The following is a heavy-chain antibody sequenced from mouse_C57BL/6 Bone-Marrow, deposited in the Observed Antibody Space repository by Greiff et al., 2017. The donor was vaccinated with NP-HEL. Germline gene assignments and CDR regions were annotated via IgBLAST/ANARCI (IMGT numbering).Heavy chain of an antibody. CDR1: GFTFSSYG. D-gene: IGHD1-1*01. CDR3: ARRRGSSSWVGY. CDR2: ISRGGGYT. Sequence: EVMLVESGGDLVKPGGSLKLSCAASGFTFSSYGMSWVRQTPDQRLEWVATISRGGGYTYYPASVKGRFTISRDNATNTHYLQMSSLTSEDTAMYYCARRRGSSSWVGYGGRGTLVTVT. J-gene: IGHJ3*01. V-gene: IGHV5-6*02.